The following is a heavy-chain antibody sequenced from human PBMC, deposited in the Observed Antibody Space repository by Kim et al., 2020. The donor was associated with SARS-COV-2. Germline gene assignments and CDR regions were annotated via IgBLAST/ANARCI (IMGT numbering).Heavy chain of an antibody. CDR2: INSDGSST. CDR1: GFTFSSYW. V-gene: IGHV3-74*01. J-gene: IGHJ6*02. CDR3: ASLFHSFGTSYYYYGMDV. D-gene: IGHD3-3*01. Sequence: GGSLRLSCAASGFTFSSYWMHWVRQAPGKGLVWVSRINSDGSSTSYADSVKGRFTISRDNAKNTLYLQMNSLRAEDTAVYYCASLFHSFGTSYYYYGMDVWGQGTTVTVSS.